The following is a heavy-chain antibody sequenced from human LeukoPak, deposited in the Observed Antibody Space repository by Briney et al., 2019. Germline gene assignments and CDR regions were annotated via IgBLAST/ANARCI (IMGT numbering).Heavy chain of an antibody. Sequence: PSETLSLTCAVYGGSFSGYYWSWIRQPPEKGLEWIGEINHSGSTNYNPSLKSRVTISVDTSKNQFSLKLSSVTAADTAVYYCAGQQGRYYDILTGYASPTYFDYWGQGTLVTVSS. D-gene: IGHD3-9*01. CDR1: GGSFSGYY. J-gene: IGHJ4*02. CDR2: INHSGST. CDR3: AGQQGRYYDILTGYASPTYFDY. V-gene: IGHV4-34*01.